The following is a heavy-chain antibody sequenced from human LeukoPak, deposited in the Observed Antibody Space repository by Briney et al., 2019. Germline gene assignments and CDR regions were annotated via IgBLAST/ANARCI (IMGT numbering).Heavy chain of an antibody. Sequence: KPSEPLSLTCTVSGYSISSGYYWGWLRPPPGKGLEGVCSIHSSGNTYYNPPLKSRVIISVDTSKNQFSLNLTSVTAADAAVYYCARDLGYSGFDWAPWGQGTLVTVSS. CDR2: IHSSGNT. CDR1: GYSISSGYY. V-gene: IGHV4-38-2*02. CDR3: ARDLGYSGFDWAP. J-gene: IGHJ5*02. D-gene: IGHD5-12*01.